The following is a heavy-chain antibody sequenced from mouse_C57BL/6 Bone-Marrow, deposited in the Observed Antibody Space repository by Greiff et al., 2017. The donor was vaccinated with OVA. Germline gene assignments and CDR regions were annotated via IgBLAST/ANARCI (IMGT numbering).Heavy chain of an antibody. J-gene: IGHJ3*01. CDR2: IDPEDGDT. CDR1: GFTIKDDY. CDR3: TTGAQATIAY. Sequence: VQLQQSGAELVRPGASVKLSCTASGFTIKDDYMHWVKQRPEQGLEWIGWIDPEDGDTKYASKFKGKATITADTSSNTAYMQLSSLTSEDTAVYYGTTGAQATIAYWGQGTLVTVSA. D-gene: IGHD3-2*02. V-gene: IGHV14-4*01.